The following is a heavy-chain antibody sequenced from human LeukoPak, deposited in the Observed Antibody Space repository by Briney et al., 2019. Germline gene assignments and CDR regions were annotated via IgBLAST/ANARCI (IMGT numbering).Heavy chain of an antibody. D-gene: IGHD2-21*01. V-gene: IGHV3-48*03. Sequence: GGSLRLSCAASGFTFSSYEMNWVRQAPGKGLEWVSYISSCGSTIYYADSVKGRFTISRDNAKNSLYLQMNSLRAEDTAVYYCARGSRRYCDYWGQGTLVTVSS. CDR1: GFTFSSYE. CDR2: ISSCGSTI. CDR3: ARGSRRYCDY. J-gene: IGHJ4*02.